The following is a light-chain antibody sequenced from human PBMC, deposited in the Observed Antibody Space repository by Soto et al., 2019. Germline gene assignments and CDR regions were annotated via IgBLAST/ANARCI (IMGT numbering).Light chain of an antibody. CDR1: RNVNTN. CDR2: GAS. V-gene: IGKV3-15*01. J-gene: IGKJ5*01. CDR3: QHYHNWSIT. Sequence: EIVMTQSPATLSVSPWERATLSCRASRNVNTNLAWYQQKPGQAPRLLIYGASSRATGVPARFSGSGSGTEFTLTISSLQSEDFALYYCQHYHNWSITFGQGTRLEIK.